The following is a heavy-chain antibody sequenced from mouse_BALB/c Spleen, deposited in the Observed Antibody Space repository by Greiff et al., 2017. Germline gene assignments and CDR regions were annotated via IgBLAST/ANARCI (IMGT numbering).Heavy chain of an antibody. D-gene: IGHD2-14*01. Sequence: QVQLQQPGAELVKPGTSVKLSCKASGYNFTSYWINWVKLRPGQGLEWIGDIYPGSGSTNYNEKFKSKATLTVDTSSSTAYMQLSSLASEDSALYYCARYRYGAMDYWGQGTSVTVSS. CDR2: IYPGSGST. CDR3: ARYRYGAMDY. J-gene: IGHJ4*01. CDR1: GYNFTSYW. V-gene: IGHV1-55*01.